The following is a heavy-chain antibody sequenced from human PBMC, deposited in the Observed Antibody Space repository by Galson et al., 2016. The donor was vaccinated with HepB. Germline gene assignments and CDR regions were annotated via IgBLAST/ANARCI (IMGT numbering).Heavy chain of an antibody. CDR1: GFSLSTNGMC. CDR3: ARIISSGWLFDY. J-gene: IGHJ4*02. Sequence: PALVKPTQTLTLTGTFSGFSLSTNGMCVTWIRQPPGKALEWLARIDWDDDKYYSTSLKTRLTISKDSSKDQVVLTMTNMDPVDTATYYCARIISSGWLFDYWGQGTLVTVSS. V-gene: IGHV2-70*11. CDR2: IDWDDDK. D-gene: IGHD6-19*01.